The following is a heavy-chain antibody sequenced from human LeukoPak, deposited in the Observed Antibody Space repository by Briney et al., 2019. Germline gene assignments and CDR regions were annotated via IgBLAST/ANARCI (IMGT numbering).Heavy chain of an antibody. CDR1: GVTFSSYA. CDR3: AKASWVSRADAVL. J-gene: IGHJ4*02. D-gene: IGHD3-16*01. V-gene: IGHV3-23*01. Sequence: GGSLRLSCAASGVTFSSYAMSWGRQGPARGLGWGSSLRGDGETFSIDSVKGRFTLSRDESRNTVYLQLNNLRVEDTAVYFCAKASWVSRADAVLWGQGTLVTVSS. CDR2: LRGDGET.